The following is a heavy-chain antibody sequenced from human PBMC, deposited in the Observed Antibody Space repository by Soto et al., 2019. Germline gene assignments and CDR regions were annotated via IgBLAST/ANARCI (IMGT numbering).Heavy chain of an antibody. CDR3: TTGRDDRLY. CDR2: IKSKTDGGTA. J-gene: IGHJ4*02. V-gene: IGHV3-15*07. CDR1: GFTFDKVW. Sequence: EVQLVESGGGLVKPGGSLRLSCAVSGFTFDKVWMNWVRQAPGKGREWVGRIKSKTDGGTADYAAPVKGRFTISRDDSKNMLYLQMNSLKPDDTGMYFCTTGRDDRLYWGQGTLVTVSS. D-gene: IGHD3-3*01.